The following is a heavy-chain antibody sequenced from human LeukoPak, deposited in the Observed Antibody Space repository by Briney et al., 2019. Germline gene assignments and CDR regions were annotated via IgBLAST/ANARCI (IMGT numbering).Heavy chain of an antibody. CDR2: IYYSGST. J-gene: IGHJ3*02. Sequence: PSETLSLTCTVSGSSISSYYWSWIRQPPGKGLEWIGYIYYSGSTNYNPSLKSRVTISVDTSKDQFSLKLSSVTAADTAVYYCARDELGSGWYYGAFDIWGQGTMVTVSS. V-gene: IGHV4-59*01. D-gene: IGHD6-19*01. CDR3: ARDELGSGWYYGAFDI. CDR1: GSSISSYY.